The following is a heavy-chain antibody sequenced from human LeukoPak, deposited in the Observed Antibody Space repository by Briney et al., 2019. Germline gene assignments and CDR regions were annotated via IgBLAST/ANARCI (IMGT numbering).Heavy chain of an antibody. CDR2: IIPIFGTA. D-gene: IGHD3-22*01. J-gene: IGHJ6*03. V-gene: IGHV1-69*06. CDR1: GGTFSSYA. Sequence: ASVKVSCKASGGTFSSYAISWVRQAPGQGLEWMGGIIPIFGTANYAQKFQGRVTITADKSTSTAYMELSSLRSEDTAVYYCARVPYYYDSSGYHEYFYYYMDVWGKGTTVTVSS. CDR3: ARVPYYYDSSGYHEYFYYYMDV.